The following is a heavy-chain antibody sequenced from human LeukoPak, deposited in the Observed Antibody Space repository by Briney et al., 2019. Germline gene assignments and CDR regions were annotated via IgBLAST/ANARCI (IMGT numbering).Heavy chain of an antibody. CDR2: IYTSGST. J-gene: IGHJ3*02. D-gene: IGHD3-22*01. CDR3: ARSYDSPNDAFDI. Sequence: SETLSLTCTVSGGSISSGSYYWSWIRQPAGKGLEWIGRIYTSGSTNYNPSLKSRFTISVDTSKNQFSLKLSSVTAADTAVYYCARSYDSPNDAFDIWGQGTMVTVSS. V-gene: IGHV4-61*02. CDR1: GGSISSGSYY.